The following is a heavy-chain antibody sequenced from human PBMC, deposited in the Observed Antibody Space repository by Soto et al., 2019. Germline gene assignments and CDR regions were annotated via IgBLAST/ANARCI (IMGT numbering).Heavy chain of an antibody. CDR1: GLTFRSYW. J-gene: IGHJ4*02. V-gene: IGHV3-74*03. Sequence: GGSLRLSCAASGLTFRSYWMHWVRQAPGKGLVWVSRINTDGSVAMYVDSVKGRFTISRDNAKKSLYLQMNSLRAEDTAVYYCARDHRPYYYDSSGTYRGYFDYWGQGTLVTVSS. CDR2: INTDGSVA. CDR3: ARDHRPYYYDSSGTYRGYFDY. D-gene: IGHD3-22*01.